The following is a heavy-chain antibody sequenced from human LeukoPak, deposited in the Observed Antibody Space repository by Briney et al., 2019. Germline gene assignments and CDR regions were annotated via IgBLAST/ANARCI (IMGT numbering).Heavy chain of an antibody. CDR2: ITGSGGST. CDR3: ARVLHKRNYDSSAYYGY. D-gene: IGHD3-22*01. J-gene: IGHJ4*02. Sequence: SGGSLRLSCAASGFTFSSYGMSWVRQAPGKGLEWVSTITGSGGSTYYADSVKGRFTISRDTSKNTLYLQMNSLRAEDTAVYYCARVLHKRNYDSSAYYGYWGQGTLVTVSS. CDR1: GFTFSSYG. V-gene: IGHV3-23*01.